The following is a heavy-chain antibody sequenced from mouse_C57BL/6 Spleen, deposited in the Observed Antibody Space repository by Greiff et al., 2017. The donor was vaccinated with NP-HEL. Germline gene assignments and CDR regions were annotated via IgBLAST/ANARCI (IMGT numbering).Heavy chain of an antibody. V-gene: IGHV1-85*01. Sequence: QVHVKQSGPELVKPGASVKLSCKASGYTFTSYDINWVKQRPGQGLEWIGWIYPRDGSTKYNEKFKGKATLTVDTSSSTAYMELHSLTSEDSAVYFCARSEDYDGMDYWGQGTSVTVSS. CDR1: GYTFTSYD. J-gene: IGHJ4*01. D-gene: IGHD2-4*01. CDR3: ARSEDYDGMDY. CDR2: IYPRDGST.